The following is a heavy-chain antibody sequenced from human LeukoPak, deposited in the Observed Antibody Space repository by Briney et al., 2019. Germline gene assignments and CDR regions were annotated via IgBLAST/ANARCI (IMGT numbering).Heavy chain of an antibody. D-gene: IGHD6-13*01. V-gene: IGHV3-7*01. CDR3: AREAGSSWYSSAFDI. CDR2: IKQDGSEK. CDR1: GFTFSSYW. J-gene: IGHJ3*02. Sequence: GGSLRLSCAASGFTFSSYWMSWVRQAPGKGLEWVANIKQDGSEKYYVDSVKGRFTISRDNAKNSLYLQMNSLRAEDTAVYYCAREAGSSWYSSAFDIWGQGTMVTVSS.